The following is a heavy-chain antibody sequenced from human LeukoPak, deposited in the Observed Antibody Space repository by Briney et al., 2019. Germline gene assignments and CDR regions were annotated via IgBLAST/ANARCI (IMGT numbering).Heavy chain of an antibody. Sequence: GGSLRLSCAASGFTFSSYGMHWVRQASGKGLEWVAFIRYDGSNKYYADSVKGRFTISRDNSKNTLYLQMNSLRAEDTAVYYCAKGQRGYSYGYYFDYWGQGTLVTVSS. CDR1: GFTFSSYG. CDR3: AKGQRGYSYGYYFDY. CDR2: IRYDGSNK. J-gene: IGHJ4*02. D-gene: IGHD5-18*01. V-gene: IGHV3-30*02.